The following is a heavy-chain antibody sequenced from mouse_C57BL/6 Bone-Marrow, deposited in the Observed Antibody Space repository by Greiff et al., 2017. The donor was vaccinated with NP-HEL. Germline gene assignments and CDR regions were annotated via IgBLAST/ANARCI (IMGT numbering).Heavy chain of an antibody. Sequence: VQLQQPGAELVKPGASVKLSCKASGYTFTSYWMQWVKQRPGQGLEWIGEIDPSDSYTNYNQKFKGKATLTVDTSSSTAYMQLSSLTSEDSAVYYCALITTVVATYWYFDVWGTGTTVTVSS. CDR2: IDPSDSYT. J-gene: IGHJ1*03. D-gene: IGHD1-1*01. V-gene: IGHV1-50*01. CDR3: ALITTVVATYWYFDV. CDR1: GYTFTSYW.